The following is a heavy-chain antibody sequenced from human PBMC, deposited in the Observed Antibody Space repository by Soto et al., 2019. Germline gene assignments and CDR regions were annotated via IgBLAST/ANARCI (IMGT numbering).Heavy chain of an antibody. V-gene: IGHV4-30-4*01. J-gene: IGHJ5*02. CDR1: GGSISSGDYY. CDR3: ARGGSWYSNGP. CDR2: IYYSGST. Sequence: PSETLSLTCTVSGGSISSGDYYWSWIRQPPGKGLEWIGYIYYSGSTYYNPSLKSRVTISVGTSKNQFSLKLSSVTAADTAVYYCARGGSWYSNGPWGQGTLVTVSS. D-gene: IGHD6-13*01.